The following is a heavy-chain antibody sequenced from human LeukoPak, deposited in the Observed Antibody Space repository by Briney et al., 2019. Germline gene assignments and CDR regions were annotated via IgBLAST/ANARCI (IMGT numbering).Heavy chain of an antibody. V-gene: IGHV4-34*01. CDR2: INHSGRA. CDR1: GGSSTGYY. CDR3: ARGQGTVTTH. D-gene: IGHD4-17*01. Sequence: SETLSLPCAVSGGSSTGYYSTCVCEPPQRGLVCVMEINHSGRANYNPSLKSRVTISLDTSTNQFSLKLSSVTAADTAVYYCARGQGTVTTHWGQGTLVTVSS. J-gene: IGHJ4*02.